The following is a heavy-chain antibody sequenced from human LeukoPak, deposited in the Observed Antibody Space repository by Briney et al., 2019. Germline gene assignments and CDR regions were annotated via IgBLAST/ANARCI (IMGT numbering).Heavy chain of an antibody. J-gene: IGHJ4*02. CDR1: GFTFGDYA. CDR3: TRGTMVRGVRRVDY. Sequence: GGSLRLSCTASGFTFGDYAMSWVRQAPGKGLEWVGFIRSKAYGGTTEYAASVKGRFTISRDDSKSIAYLQMNSLKTEDTAVYYCTRGTMVRGVRRVDYWGQGTLVTVSS. CDR2: IRSKAYGGTT. D-gene: IGHD3-10*01. V-gene: IGHV3-49*04.